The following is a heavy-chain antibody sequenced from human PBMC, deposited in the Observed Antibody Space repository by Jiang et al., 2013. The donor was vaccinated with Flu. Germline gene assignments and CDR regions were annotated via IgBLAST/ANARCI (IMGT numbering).Heavy chain of an antibody. J-gene: IGHJ6*02. CDR2: IYYNGTT. CDR1: GGSITSGDFY. CDR3: AREEPLAWFGGILFYGMDV. Sequence: KPSQTLSLTCTVSGGSITSGDFYWSWIRQPPGKGLEWIGHIYYNGTTAYNPSLKSRVTVSLDTSKNQFSLRLTPVNAADTAVYYCAREEPLAWFGGILFYGMDVWGQGTTVTVSS. D-gene: IGHD3-10*01. V-gene: IGHV4-30-4*01.